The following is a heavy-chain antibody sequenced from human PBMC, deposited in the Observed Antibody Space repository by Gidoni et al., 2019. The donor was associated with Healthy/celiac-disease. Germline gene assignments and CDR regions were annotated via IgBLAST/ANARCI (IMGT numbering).Heavy chain of an antibody. Sequence: QVQLVQSGAEVKKPGSSVKVSCKASGGTFSSYAISWVRQAPGQGLEWMGRIIPILGIANYAQKFQGRVTITADKSTSTAYMELSSLRSEDTAVYYCARTLVHCGGDCYSAENYYYYGMDVWGQGTTVTVSS. J-gene: IGHJ6*02. CDR2: IIPILGIA. V-gene: IGHV1-69*04. CDR3: ARTLVHCGGDCYSAENYYYYGMDV. D-gene: IGHD2-21*02. CDR1: GGTFSSYA.